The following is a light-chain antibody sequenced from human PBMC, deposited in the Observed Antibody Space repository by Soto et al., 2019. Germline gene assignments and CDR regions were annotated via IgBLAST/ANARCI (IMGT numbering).Light chain of an antibody. CDR1: QKIHNF. CDR2: LAS. V-gene: IGKV1-39*01. CDR3: QQSYRTFFT. Sequence: DIQMTQSPSSLSASLGDRVTVTCRASQKIHNFVSWYQQKPGQAPKLLIFLASTLENGVPSRFGGSGSGTDFTLTISSLQPEDFATYYCQQSYRTFFTFGGGTKVDIK. J-gene: IGKJ4*01.